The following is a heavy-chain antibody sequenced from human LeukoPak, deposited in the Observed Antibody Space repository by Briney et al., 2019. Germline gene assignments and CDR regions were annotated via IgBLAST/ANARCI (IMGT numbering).Heavy chain of an antibody. CDR3: AKSGYSGSWYYFDY. Sequence: GGSLRLSCAASGFTFSSYSMTWVRQAPGKGLECVSGISGSGVSTYYADSVKGRFTISRDNSKNTLYLQMDSLRAEDTAIYYCAKSGYSGSWYYFDYWGQGALVTVDS. D-gene: IGHD6-13*01. CDR2: ISGSGVST. J-gene: IGHJ4*02. CDR1: GFTFSSYS. V-gene: IGHV3-23*01.